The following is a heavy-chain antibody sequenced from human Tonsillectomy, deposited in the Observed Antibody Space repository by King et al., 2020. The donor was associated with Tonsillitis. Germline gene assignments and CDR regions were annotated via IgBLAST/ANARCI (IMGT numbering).Heavy chain of an antibody. D-gene: IGHD6-13*01. V-gene: IGHV3-30*02. CDR3: AKERGAAACSFDY. CDR1: GFTFSSYG. Sequence: VQLVESGGGVVQPGGSLRLSCAASGFTFSSYGMHWVRQAPGKGLEGVAFIRYDGSNKYYADSVKGRFTISRDNSKNTLYLQMNSLSTEDTAVYYCAKERGAAACSFDYWGQGTLVTVSS. J-gene: IGHJ4*02. CDR2: IRYDGSNK.